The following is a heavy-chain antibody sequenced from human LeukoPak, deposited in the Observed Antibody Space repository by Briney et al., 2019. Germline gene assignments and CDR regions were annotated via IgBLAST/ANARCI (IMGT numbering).Heavy chain of an antibody. CDR2: INHSGST. CDR1: GGSFSGYC. J-gene: IGHJ6*02. V-gene: IGHV4-34*01. Sequence: PSETLSLTCAVYGGSFSGYCWSWIRQPPGKGLEWIGEINHSGSTNYNPSLKSRVTISVDTSKNQFSLKLSSVTAADTAVYYCARGDYVWGSYRYPPHYYYGMDVWGQGTTVTVSS. CDR3: ARGDYVWGSYRYPPHYYYGMDV. D-gene: IGHD3-16*02.